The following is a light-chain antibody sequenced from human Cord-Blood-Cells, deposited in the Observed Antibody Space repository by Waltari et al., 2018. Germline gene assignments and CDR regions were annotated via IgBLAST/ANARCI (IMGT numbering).Light chain of an antibody. V-gene: IGLV2-14*01. CDR3: SSYTSSSTLVV. CDR2: DVS. CDR1: SSDVGGYNY. J-gene: IGLJ2*01. Sequence: QSALTQPASVSGSPGQSITISCTGTSSDVGGYNYFSWYQQHPGKAPKLMNYDVSNRPAGVLYRFSGSKSGNTASLTISRLQADDEADYYCSSYTSSSTLVVFGGGTKLTVL.